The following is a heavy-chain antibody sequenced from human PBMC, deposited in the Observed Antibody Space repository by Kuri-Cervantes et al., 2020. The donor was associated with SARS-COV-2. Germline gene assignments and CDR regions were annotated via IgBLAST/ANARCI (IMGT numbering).Heavy chain of an antibody. V-gene: IGHV3-49*04. CDR1: GSTFSNAW. D-gene: IGHD3-3*01. CDR3: TRDRLWSGIFDY. Sequence: GGSLRLSCAASGSTFSNAWMSWVRQAPGKGLEWVGFIRSKAYGGTTEYAASVKGRFTISRDDSKSIAYLQMNSLKTEDTAVYYCTRDRLWSGIFDYWGQGTLVTVSS. J-gene: IGHJ4*02. CDR2: IRSKAYGGTT.